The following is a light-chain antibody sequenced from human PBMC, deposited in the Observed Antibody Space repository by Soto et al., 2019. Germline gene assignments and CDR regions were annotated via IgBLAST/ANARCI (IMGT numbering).Light chain of an antibody. CDR1: QSISSW. Sequence: DIQMTQSPSTLSASVGDRVTITCRASQSISSWLAWYQQKPGKAPKLLIYDAFSLESGVPSRFNRSGSGTEFTLTISSLQPDDFATYYCQQYNSYSYTFGQGTKLEIK. V-gene: IGKV1-5*01. CDR3: QQYNSYSYT. CDR2: DAF. J-gene: IGKJ2*01.